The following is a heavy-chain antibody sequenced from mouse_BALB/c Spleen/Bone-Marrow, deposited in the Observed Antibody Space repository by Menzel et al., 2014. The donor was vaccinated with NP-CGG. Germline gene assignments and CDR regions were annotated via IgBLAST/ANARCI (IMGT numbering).Heavy chain of an antibody. V-gene: IGHV5-17*02. CDR3: ARKDYFGYAAMDY. CDR1: GFTFSSFG. Sequence: DVKLVESGGGLVQPGGSRKLSCAASGFTFSSFGMHWVRQAPEKGLEWVAYISGGSSIVYYADTVKGRFTISRDNPKNTLFLQMTSLRSDDTAIYYCARKDYFGYAAMDYWGQGTSVTVSS. D-gene: IGHD1-2*01. J-gene: IGHJ4*01. CDR2: ISGGSSIV.